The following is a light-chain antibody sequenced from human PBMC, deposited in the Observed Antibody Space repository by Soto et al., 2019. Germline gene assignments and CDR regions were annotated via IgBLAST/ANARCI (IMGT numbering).Light chain of an antibody. CDR1: QSVSNTY. V-gene: IGKV3-20*01. CDR2: GAS. CDR3: QQYGSSPWT. J-gene: IGKJ1*01. Sequence: EILLTQSPGTLSLSPGERATLSCRASQSVSNTYLAWYQQKPGQAPRLLIYGASSRAAGIPDRFSGSGSGTDFILTISRLEPEDFAVYYCQQYGSSPWTFGQGTKVDI.